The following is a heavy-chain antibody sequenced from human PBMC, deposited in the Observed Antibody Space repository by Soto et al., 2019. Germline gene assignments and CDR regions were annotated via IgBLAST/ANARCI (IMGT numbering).Heavy chain of an antibody. Sequence: SQTLSLTCAISGDSVSSNSAAWNSIRQSPSRGLEWLGRTYYRSKWYNDYAVSVKSRITINPDTSKNQFSLQLNSVTPEDTAVYYCAREEDIVVVVASDAFDIWGQGTMVTVSS. V-gene: IGHV6-1*01. J-gene: IGHJ3*02. D-gene: IGHD2-15*01. CDR2: TYYRSKWYN. CDR3: AREEDIVVVVASDAFDI. CDR1: GDSVSSNSAA.